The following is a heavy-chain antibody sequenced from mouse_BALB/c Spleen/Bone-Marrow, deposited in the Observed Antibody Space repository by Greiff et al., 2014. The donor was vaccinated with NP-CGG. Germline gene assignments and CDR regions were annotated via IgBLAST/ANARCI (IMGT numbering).Heavy chain of an antibody. CDR1: GFSLNDYG. V-gene: IGHV2-6-5*01. D-gene: IGHD2-1*01. CDR3: AKRYGNYDWYFDV. J-gene: IGHJ1*01. CDR2: IWGGGST. Sequence: QVQLKDSGPGLVAPSQSLSITCTVSGFSLNDYGVSWIRQPPGKGLEWLGVIWGGGSTYYNSALKSRLSISKDNSKSQVFLKMNSLQTDNTAMYYCAKRYGNYDWYFDVWGAGTTVTVSS.